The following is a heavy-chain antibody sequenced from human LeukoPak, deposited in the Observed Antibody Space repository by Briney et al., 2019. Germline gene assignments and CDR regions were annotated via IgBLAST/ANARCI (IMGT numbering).Heavy chain of an antibody. D-gene: IGHD5-24*01. CDR3: ARELVTTIIGDY. V-gene: IGHV3-48*03. J-gene: IGHJ4*02. CDR2: ISSSGSTI. Sequence: GGSLRLSCAASGVTFSGYEMNWVRQAPGKGLEWVSYISSSGSTIYYADSVKGRFTISRDNAKNSLYLQMNSLRAEDTAVYYCARELVTTIIGDYWGQGTLVTVSS. CDR1: GVTFSGYE.